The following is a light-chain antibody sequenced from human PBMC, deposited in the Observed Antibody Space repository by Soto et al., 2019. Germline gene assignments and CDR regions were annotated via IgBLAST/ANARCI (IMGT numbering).Light chain of an antibody. V-gene: IGKV4-1*01. Sequence: DAVMTQSPDSLAASLGERATINCKSSQSVLYSSNNKNYLAWYQQKPGQPPKLLIYWASTRESGVPDRFSGSGSGTDFTLTISSLQAEDVAVYYCQQIYSIPWAFGQGTKVDIK. CDR1: QSVLYSSNNKNY. CDR3: QQIYSIPWA. CDR2: WAS. J-gene: IGKJ1*01.